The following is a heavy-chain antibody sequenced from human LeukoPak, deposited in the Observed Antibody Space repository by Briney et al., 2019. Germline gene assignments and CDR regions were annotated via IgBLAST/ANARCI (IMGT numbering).Heavy chain of an antibody. D-gene: IGHD1-26*01. CDR3: ARGAVGVYYFDY. V-gene: IGHV4-61*02. CDR1: GGSISSGDYY. CDR2: IYTSGST. J-gene: IGHJ4*02. Sequence: SETLSLTCTVSGGSISSGDYYWSWIRQPAGKGLEWIGRIYTSGSTNYNPSHKSRVTMSVDTSKNQFSLKLSSVTAADTAVYYCARGAVGVYYFDYWGQGTLVTVSS.